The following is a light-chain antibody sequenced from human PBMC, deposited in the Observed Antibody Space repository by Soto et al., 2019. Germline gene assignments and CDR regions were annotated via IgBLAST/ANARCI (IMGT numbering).Light chain of an antibody. V-gene: IGKV1-33*01. J-gene: IGKJ4*01. CDR2: DAS. CDR3: QQSHTLPRT. CDR1: QDIYNY. Sequence: QMTQSPSSLSASVGDRVTITCQARQDIYNYLNWYQQKPGKAPELLIYDASNLRPGVPSRFSGRGSGTDFTGAIRSLQPEDIATDYWQQSHTLPRTFGGGTK.